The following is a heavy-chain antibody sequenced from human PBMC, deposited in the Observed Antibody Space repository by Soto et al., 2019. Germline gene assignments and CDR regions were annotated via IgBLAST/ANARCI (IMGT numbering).Heavy chain of an antibody. J-gene: IGHJ4*02. CDR1: GFTFSSYG. Sequence: GGSLRLSCAASGFTFSSYGMHWVRQAPGKGLEWVAVISYDGSNKYHADSVKGRFTISRDNAKNSLYLQMNSLRAEDTAVYYCARDRRYFDWLPIDYWGQGTLVTVSS. CDR2: ISYDGSNK. V-gene: IGHV3-30*03. CDR3: ARDRRYFDWLPIDY. D-gene: IGHD3-9*01.